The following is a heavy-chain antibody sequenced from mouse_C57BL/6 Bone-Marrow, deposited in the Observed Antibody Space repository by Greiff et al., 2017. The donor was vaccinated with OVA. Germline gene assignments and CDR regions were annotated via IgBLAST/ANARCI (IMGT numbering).Heavy chain of an antibody. CDR1: GFTFSSYA. J-gene: IGHJ3*01. V-gene: IGHV5-9-1*02. Sequence: EVNLVESGEGLVKPGGSLKLSCAASGFTFSSYAMSWVRQTPEKRLEWVAYISSGGDYIYYADTVKGRFTISRDNARNTLYLQMSSLKSEDTAMYYCTRGKEYYGNTWFAYWGQGTLVTVSA. CDR2: ISSGGDYI. CDR3: TRGKEYYGNTWFAY. D-gene: IGHD2-1*01.